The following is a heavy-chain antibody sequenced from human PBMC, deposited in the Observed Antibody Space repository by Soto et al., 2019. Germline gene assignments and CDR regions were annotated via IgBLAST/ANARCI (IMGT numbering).Heavy chain of an antibody. CDR2: INAGNGNT. J-gene: IGHJ4*02. V-gene: IGHV1-3*01. CDR3: ARGRYDFWSGYPRFDY. D-gene: IGHD3-3*01. CDR1: GYTFTGYY. Sequence: ASVKASCKASGYTFTGYYMHWVRQAPGQRLEWMGWINAGNGNTKYSQKFQGRVTITRDTSASTAYMELSSLRSEDTAVYYCARGRYDFWSGYPRFDYWGQGTLVTVSS.